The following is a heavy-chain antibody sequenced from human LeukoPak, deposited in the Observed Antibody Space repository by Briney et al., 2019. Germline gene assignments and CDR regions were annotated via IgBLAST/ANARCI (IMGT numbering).Heavy chain of an antibody. CDR2: INPNSGGT. CDR1: GYTFTGYY. D-gene: IGHD3-3*01. CDR3: ARDKEIRHYDFWSGYFLFDY. J-gene: IGHJ4*02. V-gene: IGHV1-2*06. Sequence: ASVNVSCTASGYTFTGYYMHWVRQAPGQGLEWMGRINPNSGGTNYAQKFQGRVTMTRDTSISTAYMELSRLRSDDTAVYYCARDKEIRHYDFWSGYFLFDYWGQGTLVTVSS.